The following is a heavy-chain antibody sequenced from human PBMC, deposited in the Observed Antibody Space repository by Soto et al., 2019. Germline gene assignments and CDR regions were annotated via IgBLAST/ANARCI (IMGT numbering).Heavy chain of an antibody. CDR1: GFTFSHYA. J-gene: IGHJ3*01. CDR2: IFGSGAPT. CDR3: TREDSSWGFAFDL. V-gene: IGHV3-23*01. Sequence: EVQLLESGGGLVQPGGSLRLSCAASGFTFSHYAMSWVRQAPGKGLQWVSTIFGSGAPTHYADSVKGRFGISRDNSNNMLFLEMNSLKDEDTAVYYCTREDSSWGFAFDLWGQGTRVALSS. D-gene: IGHD3-16*01.